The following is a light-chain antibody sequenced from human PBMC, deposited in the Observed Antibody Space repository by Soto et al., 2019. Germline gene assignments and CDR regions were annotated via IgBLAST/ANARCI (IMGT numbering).Light chain of an antibody. Sequence: EIVLTQSPATLSLSPGERATLSCRASQSVSSYLAWYQQKPGQAPRLLIYDASNRATDIPARFSGSGSGTVFTLTTSSLEPEDFAVYYCQQRSNWSPLTFAGGTKVEIK. CDR1: QSVSSY. CDR2: DAS. J-gene: IGKJ4*01. CDR3: QQRSNWSPLT. V-gene: IGKV3-11*01.